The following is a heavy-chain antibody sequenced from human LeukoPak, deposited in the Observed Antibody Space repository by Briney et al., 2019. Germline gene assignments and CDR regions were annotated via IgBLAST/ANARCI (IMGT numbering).Heavy chain of an antibody. J-gene: IGHJ5*02. CDR3: AREGQQPRGVRWFDP. Sequence: PGGSLRLSCAASGFTFNSCWMSWVRQAPGKGLEWTANINEDGSEKHYVDSVEGRFTISRDNAKNSLYLQMNSLRVEDTALYYCAREGQQPRGVRWFDPWGQGTLVTVSS. D-gene: IGHD3-10*01. CDR1: GFTFNSCW. CDR2: INEDGSEK. V-gene: IGHV3-7*01.